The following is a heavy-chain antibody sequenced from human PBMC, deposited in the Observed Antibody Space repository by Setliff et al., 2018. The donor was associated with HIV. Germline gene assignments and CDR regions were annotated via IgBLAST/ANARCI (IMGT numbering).Heavy chain of an antibody. CDR3: AKGSLNSYYYMDV. V-gene: IGHV3-74*01. J-gene: IGHJ6*03. Sequence: PGGSLRLSCAASGFTFSSYSMYWVRQAPGKGLMRVSRLNSDGRSTYYADSVKGRFTISRDNSKNTLYLQMNSLRAEDTAVYYCAKGSLNSYYYMDVWGKGTTVTVSS. CDR1: GFTFSSYS. CDR2: LNSDGRST.